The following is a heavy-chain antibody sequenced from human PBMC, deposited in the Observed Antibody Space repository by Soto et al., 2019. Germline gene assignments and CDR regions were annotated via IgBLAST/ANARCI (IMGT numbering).Heavy chain of an antibody. CDR1: GGSITSNW. CDR3: ARHIAVSGTRGFDH. V-gene: IGHV4-4*02. J-gene: IGHJ4*02. D-gene: IGHD2-21*01. CDR2: IFHTGSA. Sequence: QVQLQESGPGLMKPSGTLSLTCAVSGGSITSNWWSWVRQPPGKGLEWIAEIFHTGSANYNPSLMGRLTISMDKSRSHLSLTLNSVTAADTALYYCARHIAVSGTRGFDHWGQGTLVTVSS.